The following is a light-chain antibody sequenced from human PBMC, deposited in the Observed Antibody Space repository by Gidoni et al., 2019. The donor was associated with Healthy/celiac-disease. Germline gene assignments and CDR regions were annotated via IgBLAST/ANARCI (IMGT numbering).Light chain of an antibody. J-gene: IGKJ4*01. CDR3: QQYGSSPLT. CDR1: QSVNSSY. V-gene: IGKV3-20*01. Sequence: IVLPQSQGTLSLSPGESATLSCRASQSVNSSYLAGYQQKPGQATRLLIYGASSRATGIPDRFSGSGSGTDFTLTISRLEPEDCAVYYCQQYGSSPLTFGGGTKVEIK. CDR2: GAS.